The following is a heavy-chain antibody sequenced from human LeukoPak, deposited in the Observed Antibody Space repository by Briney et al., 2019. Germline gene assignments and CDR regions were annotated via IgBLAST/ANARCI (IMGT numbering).Heavy chain of an antibody. D-gene: IGHD6-13*01. CDR3: ARRAAAGTGY. V-gene: IGHV4-34*01. CDR2: INHSGST. Sequence: PSETLTLTCAVYGGSFSGYYWSWIRHPPGKGLEWIGEINHSGSTNYNPSLKSRVTISVDSSKNQFSLKLSSVTAADTAVYYCARRAAAGTGYWGQGTLVTVSS. CDR1: GGSFSGYY. J-gene: IGHJ4*02.